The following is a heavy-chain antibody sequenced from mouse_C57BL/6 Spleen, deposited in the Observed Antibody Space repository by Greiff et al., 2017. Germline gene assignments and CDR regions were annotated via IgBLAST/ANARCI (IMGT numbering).Heavy chain of an antibody. CDR3: ASDSLYAMDY. D-gene: IGHD2-4*01. V-gene: IGHV1-82*01. Sequence: QVQLKESGPELVKPGASVKISCKASGYAFSSSWMNWVKQRPGKGLEWIGRIYPGDGDTNYNGKFKGKATLTADKSSSTAYMQLSSLTSEDSAVYFCASDSLYAMDYWGQGTSGTVSS. J-gene: IGHJ4*01. CDR1: GYAFSSSW. CDR2: IYPGDGDT.